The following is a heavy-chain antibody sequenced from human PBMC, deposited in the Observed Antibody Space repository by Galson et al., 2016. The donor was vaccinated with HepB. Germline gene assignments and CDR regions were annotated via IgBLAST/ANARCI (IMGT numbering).Heavy chain of an antibody. D-gene: IGHD6-19*01. J-gene: IGHJ4*02. CDR3: AKGVDSSGWYHFDY. V-gene: IGHV3-30*18. Sequence: SCAASGFSFRTFAMHWVRQAPGKGLEWVALVSSDGSYKYYADSVRGRFTPSRDNSKDTLYLQMNSLRPDDTAVYYCAKGVDSSGWYHFDYWGQGTLVTASS. CDR1: GFSFRTFA. CDR2: VSSDGSYK.